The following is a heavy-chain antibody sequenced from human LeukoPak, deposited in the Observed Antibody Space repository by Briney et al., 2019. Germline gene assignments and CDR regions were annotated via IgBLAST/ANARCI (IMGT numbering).Heavy chain of an antibody. Sequence: PSETLSLTCTVSGGSISSGDYYWSWIRQPPGKGLEWIGYIYYSGSTNYNPSLKSRVTISVDTSKNQFSLKLSSVTAADTAVYYCAGVNTGDSSGSDAFDIWGQGTMVTVSS. CDR1: GGSISSGDYY. D-gene: IGHD3-22*01. CDR2: IYYSGST. J-gene: IGHJ3*02. CDR3: AGVNTGDSSGSDAFDI. V-gene: IGHV4-61*08.